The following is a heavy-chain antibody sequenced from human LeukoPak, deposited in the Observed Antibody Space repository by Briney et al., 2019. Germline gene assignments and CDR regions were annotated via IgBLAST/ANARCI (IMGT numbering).Heavy chain of an antibody. D-gene: IGHD3-10*01. CDR1: GFTFSSYS. V-gene: IGHV3-21*01. Sequence: EGSLRLSCAASGFTFSSYSMNWVRQAPGKGLEWVSSISSSSSYIYYADSVKGRFTISRDNAKNSLYLQMNSLRAEDTAVYYCARDWGYYGSGRDYYYYMDVWGKGTTVTVSS. J-gene: IGHJ6*03. CDR3: ARDWGYYGSGRDYYYYMDV. CDR2: ISSSSSYI.